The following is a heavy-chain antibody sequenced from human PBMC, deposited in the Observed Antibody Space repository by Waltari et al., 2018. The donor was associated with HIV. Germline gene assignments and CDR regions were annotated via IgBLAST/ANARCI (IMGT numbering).Heavy chain of an antibody. CDR3: ARDSRGTSWSLNWFDP. Sequence: EVQLVDSGGGLVKPGGSLRLSCAASGFTFSDYSMNWVRQSPGEGLGWVSAMSSSGSFIYYADSVKGRFTISRDNAQNSMYLQMNNLRADDSAMYYCARDSRGTSWSLNWFDPWGQGTLVTVSS. D-gene: IGHD6-13*01. CDR2: MSSSGSFI. CDR1: GFTFSDYS. J-gene: IGHJ5*02. V-gene: IGHV3-21*02.